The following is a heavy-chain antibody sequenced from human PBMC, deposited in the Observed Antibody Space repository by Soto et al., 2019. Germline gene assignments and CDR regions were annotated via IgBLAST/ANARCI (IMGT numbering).Heavy chain of an antibody. J-gene: IGHJ4*02. D-gene: IGHD5-12*01. V-gene: IGHV1-18*01. CDR1: GYTFTSYG. Sequence: QVQLVQSGAEVKKPGASLKVSCKASGYTFTSYGISWVRQAPGEGLEWMGWISAYNGNTNYAQKFQGRVTMTTDTSTSTAYMELRSLRSDDTAVYYCARAVVATSSGVWPNDYWGQGTLVTVSS. CDR3: ARAVVATSSGVWPNDY. CDR2: ISAYNGNT.